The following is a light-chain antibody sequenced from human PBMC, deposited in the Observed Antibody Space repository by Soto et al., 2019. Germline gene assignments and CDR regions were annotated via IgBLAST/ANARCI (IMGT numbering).Light chain of an antibody. Sequence: QSALTQPASVSGSPGQSITISCTGTSSDVGSYNLVSWYQQHPIKAPKLMIYEVSKRPSGVSNRFSGSKSDNTASLTISGLQAEDEADYYCCSYAGSSALAVFGGGTQLTVL. V-gene: IGLV2-23*02. J-gene: IGLJ7*01. CDR3: CSYAGSSALAV. CDR1: SSDVGSYNL. CDR2: EVS.